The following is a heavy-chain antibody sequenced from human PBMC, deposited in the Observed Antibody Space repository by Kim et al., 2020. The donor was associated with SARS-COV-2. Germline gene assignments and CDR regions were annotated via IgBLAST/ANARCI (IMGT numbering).Heavy chain of an antibody. CDR1: PFTFDEHA. CDR3: ARAGNYDISGYYGFFHH. CDR2: FMWDGSRV. D-gene: IGHD3-22*01. J-gene: IGHJ1*01. V-gene: IGHV3-9*01. Sequence: GGSLRLSCVASPFTFDEHAMHWVRQAPGKGLEWVSAFMWDGSRVGYADSVKGRFTVSRDNAKNTLYLQMNSLRPEDTAVYYCARAGNYDISGYYGFFHHWGQGALVTVSS.